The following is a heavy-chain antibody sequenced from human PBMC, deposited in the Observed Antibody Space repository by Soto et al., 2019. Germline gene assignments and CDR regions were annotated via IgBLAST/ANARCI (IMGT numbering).Heavy chain of an antibody. V-gene: IGHV3-23*01. J-gene: IGHJ2*01. CDR1: GFTFISYA. D-gene: IGHD3-10*01. CDR2: ISGGGEAT. Sequence: EVQLLESGGGLVQPGGSLRLSCAASGFTFISYAMNWVRQAPGKGLQLVSAISGGGEATFYADSVKGRFTISRDKSRNTVTLQMTSLGADDTAVYYCARKVPGSTTRPDYWYFDLWGRGTLVTVSS. CDR3: ARKVPGSTTRPDYWYFDL.